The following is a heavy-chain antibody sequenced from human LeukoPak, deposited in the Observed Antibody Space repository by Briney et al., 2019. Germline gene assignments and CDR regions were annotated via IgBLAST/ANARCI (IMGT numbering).Heavy chain of an antibody. CDR2: IYYSGST. V-gene: IGHV4-59*01. Sequence: SETLSLTCTVSGGSISSYYWSWIRQPPGKGLEWIGYIYYSGSTNYNPSLKSRVTISVDTSKNQFSLKLSSVTAADTAVYYCARFPYSSGADYWGQGPLVTVSS. CDR1: GGSISSYY. J-gene: IGHJ4*02. CDR3: ARFPYSSGADY. D-gene: IGHD6-19*01.